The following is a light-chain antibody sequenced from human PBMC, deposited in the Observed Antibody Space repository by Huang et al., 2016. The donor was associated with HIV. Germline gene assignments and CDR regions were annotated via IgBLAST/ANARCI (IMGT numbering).Light chain of an antibody. CDR3: QQTYATPYT. J-gene: IGKJ2*01. V-gene: IGKV1-39*01. Sequence: QMTQSPPSLSASVGDRVTITCRASQSISSYLNWYQQKPGHAPKLLIYSVSTLDRDFPSRFSGSVFETDFTLTISSLRPEDFATYYCQQTYATPYTFGQGTHL. CDR2: SVS. CDR1: QSISSY.